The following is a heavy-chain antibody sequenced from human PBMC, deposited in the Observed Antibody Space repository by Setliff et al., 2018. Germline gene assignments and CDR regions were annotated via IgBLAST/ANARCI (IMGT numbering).Heavy chain of an antibody. CDR1: GYSFTSYW. CDR2: IYPGDSDT. CDR3: ARLSPYGDDAFEI. D-gene: IGHD4-17*01. J-gene: IGHJ3*02. Sequence: GESLKISCKGSGYSFTSYWIGWVRQMPGKGLEWTGIIYPGDSDTRYSPSFQGQITISADKSISTAYLQWSSLKASDTAMYYCARLSPYGDDAFEIWGQGTMVTVSS. V-gene: IGHV5-51*01.